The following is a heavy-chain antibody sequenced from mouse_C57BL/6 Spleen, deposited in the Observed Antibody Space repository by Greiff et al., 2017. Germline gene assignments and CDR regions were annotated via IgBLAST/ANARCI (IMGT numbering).Heavy chain of an antibody. CDR1: GYTFTDHT. CDR3: ARSLYYGSSYLYAMDY. Sequence: VQLVESDAEFVKPGASVKISCKVSGYTFTDHTIHWMKQRPEPGLEWIGYIYPGDGSTKYNEKFKGKATLTADKSSSTAYMQLNRLTSANSAVYFCARSLYYGSSYLYAMDYWGQGTSVTVSS. J-gene: IGHJ4*01. V-gene: IGHV1-78*01. CDR2: IYPGDGST. D-gene: IGHD1-1*01.